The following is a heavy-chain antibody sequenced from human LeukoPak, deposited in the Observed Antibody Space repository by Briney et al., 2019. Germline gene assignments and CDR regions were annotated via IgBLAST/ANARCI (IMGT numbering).Heavy chain of an antibody. V-gene: IGHV4-4*07. CDR2: IYISGST. CDR1: GGSITNYY. J-gene: IGHJ4*02. D-gene: IGHD6-19*01. Sequence: SETLSLTCTVSGGSITNYYWNWIRQPAGKGLGWIGRIYISGSTNYHPSLESRVTVSLDTSDNQFSLSLSSVTAADTAVYYCARSSDSSGWYGGGIFDYWGQGTLVTVSS. CDR3: ARSSDSSGWYGGGIFDY.